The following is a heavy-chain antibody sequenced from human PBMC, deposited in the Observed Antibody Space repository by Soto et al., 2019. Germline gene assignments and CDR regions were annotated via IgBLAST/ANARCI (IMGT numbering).Heavy chain of an antibody. D-gene: IGHD1-26*01. CDR1: GGSITNNNW. CDR3: ASIAYSASGFDY. CDR2: IYHSGHT. Sequence: PXASLSLTCNVSGGSITNNNWWSWFRQPPGKGLEWIGAIYHSGHTNFNPSLKSRATLSLDYSENQFSLKLTSATAADTAIYYCASIAYSASGFDYWGQGTLVTVSS. V-gene: IGHV4-4*02. J-gene: IGHJ4*02.